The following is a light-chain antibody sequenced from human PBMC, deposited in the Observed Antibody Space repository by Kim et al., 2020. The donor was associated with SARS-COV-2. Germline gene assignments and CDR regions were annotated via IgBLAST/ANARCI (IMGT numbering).Light chain of an antibody. V-gene: IGKV1-33*01. CDR3: QHYSTLLSVT. CDR2: DAS. CDR1: DDIGNY. Sequence: DIQMTQSPSSLSVSVGDRITITCQASDDIGNYLNWYQQRLGKAPKLLVYDASNLEAGVPSRFSGSGSGTDFSLTISGLQPEDFATYYCQHYSTLLSVTFGGGTKVDIK. J-gene: IGKJ4*01.